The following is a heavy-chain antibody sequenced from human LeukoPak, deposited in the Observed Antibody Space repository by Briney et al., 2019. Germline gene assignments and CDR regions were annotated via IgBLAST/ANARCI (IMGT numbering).Heavy chain of an antibody. CDR3: ARYSSGWYPGDY. V-gene: IGHV4-39*01. CDR2: IYYSGST. J-gene: IGHJ4*02. D-gene: IGHD6-19*01. CDR1: ARSISSSSYY. Sequence: SETLSLTCTVSARSISSSSYYWGWIRQPPGKGLEWIGSIYYSGSTYYNPSLKSRVTISVDTSKNQFSLKLSSVTAADTAVYYCARYSSGWYPGDYWGQGTLVTVSS.